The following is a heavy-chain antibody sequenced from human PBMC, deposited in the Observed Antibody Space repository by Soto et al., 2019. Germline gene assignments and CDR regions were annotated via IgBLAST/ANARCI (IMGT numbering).Heavy chain of an antibody. CDR3: ARDPSEGRVGNWFES. CDR1: GFTFSYYA. V-gene: IGHV3-23*01. CDR2: VAAITYST. Sequence: PGGSLRLSCAASGFTFSYYAVNWVRQDPGKGLEWISSVAAITYSTYYADSLRGRFTISRDNSKNTLYLEMYDLRTEDTAVYYCARDPSEGRVGNWFESWGQGTLVTVSS. J-gene: IGHJ5*01. D-gene: IGHD2-2*01.